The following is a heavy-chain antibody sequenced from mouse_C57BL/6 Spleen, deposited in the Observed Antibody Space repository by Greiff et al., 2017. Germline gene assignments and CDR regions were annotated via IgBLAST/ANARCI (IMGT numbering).Heavy chain of an antibody. Sequence: QVQLQQSGAELVKPGASVKMSCKASGYTFTSYWITWVKQRPGQGLEWIGDIYPGSGSTNYNEKLKSKATLTVDTSSSTAYMQLSSLTSEDSAVYYCARSYGGYFDVWGTGTTVTVSS. V-gene: IGHV1-55*01. D-gene: IGHD1-1*01. J-gene: IGHJ1*03. CDR1: GYTFTSYW. CDR3: ARSYGGYFDV. CDR2: IYPGSGST.